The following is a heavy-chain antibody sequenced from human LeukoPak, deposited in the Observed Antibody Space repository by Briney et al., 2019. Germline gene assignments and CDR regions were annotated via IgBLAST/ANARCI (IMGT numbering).Heavy chain of an antibody. Sequence: SGPTLVKPTQTLTLTFTFSGLALPTRGVGVAWIRQPPGKALEWLPFIYWNDDKRYSPSLKSRLSITKDPSKNQVVITMPNMDLMDTGTYFCAHSAPDYDVLSRFDYWGQGTLVTVAS. CDR3: AHSAPDYDVLSRFDY. V-gene: IGHV2-5*01. D-gene: IGHD3-9*01. CDR2: IYWNDDK. CDR1: GLALPTRGVG. J-gene: IGHJ4*02.